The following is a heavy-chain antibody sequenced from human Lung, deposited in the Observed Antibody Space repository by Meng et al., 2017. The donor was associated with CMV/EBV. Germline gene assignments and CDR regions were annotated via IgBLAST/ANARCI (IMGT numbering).Heavy chain of an antibody. CDR1: GESLSGYY. D-gene: IGHD2/OR15-2a*01. J-gene: IGHJ6*02. CDR3: ARARLSSRSMDF. CDR2: ISHSGTT. Sequence: SQTXSLTXAVYGESLSGYYWTWIRQPPGKGLEWIGEISHSGTTNYNPSLKSRVLISVDTSKNQLSLNLTPVTAADTAVYYCARARLSSRSMDFWGQGTPVTVPS. V-gene: IGHV4-34*01.